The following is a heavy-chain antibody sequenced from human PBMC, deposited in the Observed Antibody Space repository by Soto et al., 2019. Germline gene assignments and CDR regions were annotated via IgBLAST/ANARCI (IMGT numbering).Heavy chain of an antibody. CDR1: YASINNYH. V-gene: IGHV4-59*08. CDR2: IYYNGDT. D-gene: IGHD5-12*01. Sequence: PSETLSLTCTVSYASINNYHWTWIRQPPGKGLEWIGYIYYNGDTNYNPSLKSRVTMSVHTSKNQVSLNLSSVTAADTAVYYCARQPPATAAFDIWGQGTMVTVSS. CDR3: ARQPPATAAFDI. J-gene: IGHJ3*02.